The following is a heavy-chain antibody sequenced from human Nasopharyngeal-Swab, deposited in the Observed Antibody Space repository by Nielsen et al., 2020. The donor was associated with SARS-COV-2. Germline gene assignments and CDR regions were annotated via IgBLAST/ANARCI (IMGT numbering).Heavy chain of an antibody. J-gene: IGHJ4*02. D-gene: IGHD4-23*01. CDR1: GFTLSTYS. CDR2: IDTDGSTI. V-gene: IGHV3-74*01. Sequence: GGSLRLSCAASGFTLSTYSMDWVRQVPGNGLVWVSRIDTDGSTIDYADSVEGRFSISRDNARNTLYLQMHSLRAEDTAVYYCTRDIGGRGAYWGQGALVTVSS. CDR3: TRDIGGRGAY.